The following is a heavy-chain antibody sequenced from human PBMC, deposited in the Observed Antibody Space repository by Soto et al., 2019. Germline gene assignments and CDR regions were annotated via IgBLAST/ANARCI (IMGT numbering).Heavy chain of an antibody. CDR2: ISSRSDI. Sequence: LRLSCVGSGFTFSTYSINWVRQAPGKGLEWVSSISSRSDIYYADSVKGRFTISRDNAKNSVSLQMNSLRAEDTPVYYCAREYTAWPLAYGLDLCGQGTTVTV. J-gene: IGHJ6*02. CDR3: AREYTAWPLAYGLDL. D-gene: IGHD2-2*02. V-gene: IGHV3-21*01. CDR1: GFTFSTYS.